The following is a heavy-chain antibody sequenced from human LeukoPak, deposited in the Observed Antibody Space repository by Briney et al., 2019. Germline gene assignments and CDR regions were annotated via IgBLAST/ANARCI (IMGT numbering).Heavy chain of an antibody. J-gene: IGHJ3*02. V-gene: IGHV3-20*04. Sequence: GGSLRLSCAASGFTFDDHGMNWVRQGPGKGLEWVSGINWNGGITVYADSVKGRFAISRDNAKNSLYLQMNSLRAEDTAFYYYVRDVSYGAFDIWGQGTGVTVSS. CDR1: GFTFDDHG. CDR3: VRDVSYGAFDI. CDR2: INWNGGIT. D-gene: IGHD3-10*01.